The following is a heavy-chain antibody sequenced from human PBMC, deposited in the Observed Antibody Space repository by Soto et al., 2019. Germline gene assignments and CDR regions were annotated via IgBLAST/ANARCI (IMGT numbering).Heavy chain of an antibody. D-gene: IGHD1-26*01. CDR1: GYTFTGYY. CDR2: INPNSGGT. V-gene: IGHV1-2*04. J-gene: IGHJ3*02. CDR3: ARGFGWEDRIGGGGAFDI. Sequence: QVQLVQSGAEVKKPGASVKVSCKASGYTFTGYYMHWVRQAPGQGLEWMGWINPNSGGTNYAQKFQGWVPMTRDTSISTAYMELSRLRSDGTAVYYCARGFGWEDRIGGGGAFDIWGQGTMVTVSS.